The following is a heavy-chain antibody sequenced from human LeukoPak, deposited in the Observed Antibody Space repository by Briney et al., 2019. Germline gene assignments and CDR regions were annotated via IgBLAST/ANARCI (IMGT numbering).Heavy chain of an antibody. CDR2: IYYSGST. CDR3: ARQSRYSDAFDI. Sequence: KPSETLSLTCTVSGGSVSSGSYYWSWIRQPPGKGLEWIGYIYYSGSTNYNPSLKSRVTISVDTSKNQFSLKLSSVTAADTAVYYCARQSRYSDAFDIWGQGTMVTVSS. D-gene: IGHD2-15*01. CDR1: GGSVSSGSYY. J-gene: IGHJ3*02. V-gene: IGHV4-61*01.